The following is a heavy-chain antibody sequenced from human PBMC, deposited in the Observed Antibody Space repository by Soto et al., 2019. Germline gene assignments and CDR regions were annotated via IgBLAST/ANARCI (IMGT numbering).Heavy chain of an antibody. J-gene: IGHJ4*02. CDR2: INHSGNT. V-gene: IGHV4-34*01. Sequence: QVQLQQWGAGLLKPSETLSLTCTVYGGSFSTYYWSWIRQPPGKGLEWIGEINHSGNTNYNPSLMGRGTMSFDTSKNQFSLKLHSVTAADPAVYYWTGPYPYYFDSWGQGTLVTVSS. CDR1: GGSFSTYY. CDR3: TGPYPYYFDS.